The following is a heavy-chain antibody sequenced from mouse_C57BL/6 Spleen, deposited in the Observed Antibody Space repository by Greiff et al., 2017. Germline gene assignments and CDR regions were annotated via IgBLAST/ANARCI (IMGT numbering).Heavy chain of an antibody. J-gene: IGHJ4*01. CDR2: ISSGSSTI. CDR1: GFTFSDYG. D-gene: IGHD1-1*01. CDR3: AHTTVVPYYAMDY. Sequence: EVKLQESGGGLVKPGGSLKLSCAASGFTFSDYGMHWVRQAPEKGLEWVAYISSGSSTIYYADTVKGRFTISRDNAKNTLFLQMTSLRSEDTAMYYCAHTTVVPYYAMDYWGQGTSVTVSS. V-gene: IGHV5-17*01.